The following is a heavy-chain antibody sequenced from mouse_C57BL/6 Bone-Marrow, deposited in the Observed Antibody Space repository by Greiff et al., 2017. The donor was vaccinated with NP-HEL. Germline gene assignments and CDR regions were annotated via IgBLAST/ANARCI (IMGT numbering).Heavy chain of an antibody. D-gene: IGHD2-1*01. CDR1: GYTFTEYT. CDR3: ARHERPPLPFLY. CDR2: FYPGSGSI. J-gene: IGHJ2*01. Sequence: VQLVESGAELVKPGASVKLSCKASGYTFTEYTIHWVKQRSGQGLEWIGWFYPGSGSIKYNEKFKDKATLTADKSSSTVYMERSILTSEDSAVYVCARHERPPLPFLYWGQGTTLTVSS. V-gene: IGHV1-62-2*01.